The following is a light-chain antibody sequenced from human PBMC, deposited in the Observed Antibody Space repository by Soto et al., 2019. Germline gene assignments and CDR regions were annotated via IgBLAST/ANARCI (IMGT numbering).Light chain of an antibody. CDR3: SSYTGGNPSYV. Sequence: QSVLTQPPSASGSPGQSVTISCTGTSSDIGGFDYVSWYQQYPGKAPKLLIFDVFKRPPGIPNRFSGSKSGNTASLTVSGLRFDDEADYYCSSYTGGNPSYVFGTGTKVTVL. J-gene: IGLJ1*01. CDR1: SSDIGGFDY. V-gene: IGLV2-8*01. CDR2: DVF.